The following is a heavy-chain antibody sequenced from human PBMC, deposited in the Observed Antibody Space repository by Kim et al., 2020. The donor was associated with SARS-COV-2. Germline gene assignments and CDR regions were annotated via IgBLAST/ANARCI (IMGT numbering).Heavy chain of an antibody. D-gene: IGHD6-6*01. J-gene: IGHJ4*02. V-gene: IGHV3-9*01. CDR1: GFTFGDYA. CDR2: ISWNSGSI. Sequence: GGSLRLSCAASGFTFGDYAMHWVRQGPGKGLEWVSGISWNSGSIGYADSVKGRFTISRDNAKNSLYLQMNSLRAEDTAFYYCAKGLYSSSSGGFDYRGQGTLVTVSS. CDR3: AKGLYSSSSGGFDY.